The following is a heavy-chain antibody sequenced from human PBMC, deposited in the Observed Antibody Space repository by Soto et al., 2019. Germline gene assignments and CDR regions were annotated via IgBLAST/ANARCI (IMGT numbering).Heavy chain of an antibody. CDR2: INQSGNT. Sequence: SETLSLTCAVSGGSFSGYFWSWIRQAPGKGLEWMAEINQSGNTNYNPSLAGRLTISADPSSNQFSLKVTSVTAADTALYFCARGRGTQARPWRRNYLELWGQGALVTVSS. J-gene: IGHJ4*01. D-gene: IGHD3-10*01. CDR3: ARGRGTQARPWRRNYLEL. CDR1: GGSFSGYF. V-gene: IGHV4-34*01.